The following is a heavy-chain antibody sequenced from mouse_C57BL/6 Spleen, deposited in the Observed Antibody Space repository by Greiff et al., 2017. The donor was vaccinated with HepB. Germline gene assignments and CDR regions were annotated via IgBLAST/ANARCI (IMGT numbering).Heavy chain of an antibody. J-gene: IGHJ3*01. D-gene: IGHD3-2*02. CDR1: GYTFTSYW. Sequence: QVQLQQPGAELVRPGSSVKLSCKASGYTFTSYWMDWVKQRPGQGLEWIGNIYPSDSETHYNQKFKDKATLTVDKSSSTAYMQLSSLTSEDSAVYDCARATAQATGGFAYWGQGTLVTVSA. CDR2: IYPSDSET. V-gene: IGHV1-61*01. CDR3: ARATAQATGGFAY.